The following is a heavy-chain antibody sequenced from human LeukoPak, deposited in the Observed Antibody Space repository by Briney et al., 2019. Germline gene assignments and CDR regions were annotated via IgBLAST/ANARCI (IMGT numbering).Heavy chain of an antibody. Sequence: SSETLSLTCAVYGGSFSGYYWSWIRQPPGKGLEWIGEINHSGSTNYNPSLKSRVTISVDTSKNQFSLKLSSVTAADTAVYYCARGGVVPAAIGARVDYWGQGTLVTVSS. V-gene: IGHV4-34*01. CDR3: ARGGVVPAAIGARVDY. CDR2: INHSGST. J-gene: IGHJ4*02. D-gene: IGHD2-2*02. CDR1: GGSFSGYY.